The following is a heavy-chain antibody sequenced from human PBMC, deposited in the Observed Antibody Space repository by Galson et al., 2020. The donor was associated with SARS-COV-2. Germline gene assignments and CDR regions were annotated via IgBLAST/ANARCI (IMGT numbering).Heavy chain of an antibody. CDR2: LYSSGGS. J-gene: IGHJ4*02. V-gene: IGHV3-53*01. CDR3: ARTYYDDRSVYRHFDH. D-gene: IGHD3-22*01. CDR1: GFSVSDNY. Sequence: GGSLRLSCAASGFSVSDNYMTWVRQAPGKGLEWVSVLYSSGGSYYAGSVKGRFTISRDNSENTVYLQMNSLRAEDTALYFCARTYYDDRSVYRHFDHWGQGTLVTVSS.